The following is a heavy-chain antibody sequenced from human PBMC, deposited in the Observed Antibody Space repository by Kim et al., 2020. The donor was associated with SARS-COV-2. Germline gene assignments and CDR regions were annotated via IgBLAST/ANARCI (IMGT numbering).Heavy chain of an antibody. CDR1: GGSINKSDY. CDR3: ARHVKANDALEH. CDR2: MHHSAST. J-gene: IGHJ3*01. Sequence: SETLSLTCIFSGGSINKSDYRGRIPQTPGKGLEWIGCMHHSASTYHNPCLQSRVPISVDMSQHQVYLKLRSVTAADTAVFSCARHVKANDALEHRGQG. V-gene: IGHV4-39*01. D-gene: IGHD2-21*01.